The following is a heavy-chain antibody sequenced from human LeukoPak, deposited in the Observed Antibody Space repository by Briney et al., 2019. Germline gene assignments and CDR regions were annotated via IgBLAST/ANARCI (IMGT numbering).Heavy chain of an antibody. Sequence: ASVKVSCKASGYTFTGYYIHWVRQAPGQGLEWMGWISPNNGDTNYAQNFQGRVTMTRDTSISTAYMELSRLRSDDTAVYYCARGAYYYDNTDLDYWGQGTLVTVSS. CDR3: ARGAYYYDNTDLDY. D-gene: IGHD3-22*01. CDR1: GYTFTGYY. CDR2: ISPNNGDT. J-gene: IGHJ4*02. V-gene: IGHV1-2*02.